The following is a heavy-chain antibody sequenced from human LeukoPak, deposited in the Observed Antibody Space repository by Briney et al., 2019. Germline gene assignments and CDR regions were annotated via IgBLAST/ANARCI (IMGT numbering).Heavy chain of an antibody. V-gene: IGHV3-23*01. Sequence: GGSLRLSCAASGFTFDDYGMSWVRQAPGKGLEWVSAASSSDAGTYYADSVRGRFTISRDNSKNTLYLQMNSLRAEDTAVYYCASDRSYCSGGSCLGGYFDYWGQGTLVTVSS. CDR2: ASSSDAGT. D-gene: IGHD2-15*01. CDR1: GFTFDDYG. J-gene: IGHJ4*02. CDR3: ASDRSYCSGGSCLGGYFDY.